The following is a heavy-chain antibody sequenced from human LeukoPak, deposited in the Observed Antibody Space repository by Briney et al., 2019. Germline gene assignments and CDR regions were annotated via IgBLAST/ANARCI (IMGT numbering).Heavy chain of an antibody. J-gene: IGHJ4*02. CDR2: ISGSGHNT. D-gene: IGHD4-11*01. Sequence: PGRSLRLSCAASGFTFSNFAMSWVRQAPGKGLEWVSAISGSGHNTYHADSVKGRFTISRDNSKNTLYLQMNSLRAGDTALYFCATDRVHPSNEPTNFHSWGQGTLVTVSS. V-gene: IGHV3-23*01. CDR3: ATDRVHPSNEPTNFHS. CDR1: GFTFSNFA.